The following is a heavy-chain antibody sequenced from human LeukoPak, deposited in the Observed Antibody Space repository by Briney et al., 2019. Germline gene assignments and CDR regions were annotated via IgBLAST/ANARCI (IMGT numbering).Heavy chain of an antibody. Sequence: PGGSLRLSCAASGFTFSSYGMSWVRQAPGKGLVWVSRIKSDGSSTSDADSVKGRFTISRDNAKNTLYLQMNSLRAEDTAVYYCARRGAASDAFDIWGQGTMVTVSS. CDR2: IKSDGSST. V-gene: IGHV3-74*01. D-gene: IGHD3-16*01. CDR1: GFTFSSYG. J-gene: IGHJ3*02. CDR3: ARRGAASDAFDI.